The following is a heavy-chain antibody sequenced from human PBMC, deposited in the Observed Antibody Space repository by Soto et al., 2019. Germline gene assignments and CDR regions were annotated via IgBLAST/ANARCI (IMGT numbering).Heavy chain of an antibody. D-gene: IGHD3-10*01. V-gene: IGHV3-53*01. CDR3: ARESSESYYVDY. CDR1: GFTVSRSY. J-gene: IGHJ4*02. Sequence: GGSLRLSCAASGFTVSRSYMSWLRQAPGKGLEWVSVIYDGGTTYYADSVRGRFTISRDNSKNTLYLQMNSLRAEDSAVYYCARESSESYYVDYWGQGTLVTVSS. CDR2: IYDGGTT.